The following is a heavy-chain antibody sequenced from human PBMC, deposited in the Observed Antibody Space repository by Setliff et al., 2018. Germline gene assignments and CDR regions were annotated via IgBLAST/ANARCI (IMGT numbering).Heavy chain of an antibody. CDR2: INPNSGGT. CDR1: GYTFTGYY. CDR3: ARVRSSSWLVVNWFDP. Sequence: ASVKVSCKASGYTFTGYYMHWLRQAPGQGLEWMGRINPNSGGTNNAQKFQGRVTMTRDTSISPAYMELSRLRADDTAVYYCARVRSSSWLVVNWFDPWGQGTLVTVSS. V-gene: IGHV1-2*06. J-gene: IGHJ5*02. D-gene: IGHD6-13*01.